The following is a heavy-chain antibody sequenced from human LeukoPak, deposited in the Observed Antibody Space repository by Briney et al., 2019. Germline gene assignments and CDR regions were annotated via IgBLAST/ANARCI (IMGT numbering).Heavy chain of an antibody. CDR2: ISSSSSYI. V-gene: IGHV3-21*01. D-gene: IGHD6-13*01. CDR3: ARGAAGMGYSGYYYMDV. CDR1: GFTFSSYS. J-gene: IGHJ6*03. Sequence: TGGSLRLSCAASGFTFSSYSMNWVRQAPGKGLEWVSSISSSSSYIYYADSVKGRFTISRDNAKNSLYLQMNSLRAEDTAVYYCARGAAGMGYSGYYYMDVWGKGTTVTISS.